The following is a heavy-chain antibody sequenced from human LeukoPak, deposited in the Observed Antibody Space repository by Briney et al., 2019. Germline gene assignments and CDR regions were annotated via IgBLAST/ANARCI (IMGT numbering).Heavy chain of an antibody. D-gene: IGHD2-15*01. Sequence: SVKVSCKASGGTFSSYAISWVRQAPGQGLEWMGRIIPIFGIANYAQKFQGRVTITADKSTSTAYMELSSLRSEDTAMYYCAREEAHCSGGSCYVGSFDYWGQGTLVTVSS. V-gene: IGHV1-69*04. J-gene: IGHJ4*02. CDR3: AREEAHCSGGSCYVGSFDY. CDR1: GGTFSSYA. CDR2: IIPIFGIA.